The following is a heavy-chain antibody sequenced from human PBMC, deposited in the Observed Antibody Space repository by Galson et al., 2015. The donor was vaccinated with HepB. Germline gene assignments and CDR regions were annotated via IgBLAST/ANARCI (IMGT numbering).Heavy chain of an antibody. D-gene: IGHD3-10*01. V-gene: IGHV3-21*01. CDR3: ARAPPAGEFDY. J-gene: IGHJ4*02. CDR2: ISSSSSYI. Sequence: SLRLSCAASGFTFSSYSMNWVRQAPGKGLEWVSSISSSSSYIYYADSAKGRFTISRDNAKNSLYLQMNSLRAEDTAVYYCARAPPAGEFDYWGQGTLVTVSS. CDR1: GFTFSSYS.